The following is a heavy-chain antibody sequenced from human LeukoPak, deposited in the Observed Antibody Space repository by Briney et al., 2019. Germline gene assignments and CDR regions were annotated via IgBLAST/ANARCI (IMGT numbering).Heavy chain of an antibody. D-gene: IGHD3-3*01. CDR3: ARLGTDFGVLIGIFDY. Sequence: SETLSLTCTVSGGSISNHNYYWGWIRQPPGKGLEWIGSIYYSGSTYYNPSLKSRITISVDTSKNQFSLKLTSVTAADTAVYYCARLGTDFGVLIGIFDYWGQGTLVTVSS. CDR2: IYYSGST. J-gene: IGHJ4*02. V-gene: IGHV4-39*01. CDR1: GGSISNHNYY.